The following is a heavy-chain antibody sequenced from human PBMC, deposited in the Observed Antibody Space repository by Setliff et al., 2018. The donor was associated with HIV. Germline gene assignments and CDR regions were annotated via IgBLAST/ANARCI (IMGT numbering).Heavy chain of an antibody. Sequence: PSETLSLTCTVFGDSISSGSYYWSWIRQHPGKGLEWIGYINYSGSTYYNPSLKSRFTISVDTSKNQFSLKLTSVTAADTAVYYCSRGNQRFGGFGWFDPWGQGTLVTVSS. CDR1: GDSISSGSYY. CDR2: INYSGST. CDR3: SRGNQRFGGFGWFDP. V-gene: IGHV4-31*03. D-gene: IGHD3-10*01. J-gene: IGHJ5*02.